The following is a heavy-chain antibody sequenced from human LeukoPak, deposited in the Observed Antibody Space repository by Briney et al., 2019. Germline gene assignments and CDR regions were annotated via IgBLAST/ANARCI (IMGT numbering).Heavy chain of an antibody. CDR3: ARALIGSYYYYYMDV. J-gene: IGHJ6*03. CDR2: IYYSGST. Sequence: PSETLSLTCTVSGYSISSGYYWGWIRQPPGKGLEWIGSIYYSGSTYYNPSLKSRVTMSVGTSKNQFSLKLSSVTAADSAVYYCARALIGSYYYYYMDVWGKGTTVTVSS. CDR1: GYSISSGYY. V-gene: IGHV4-38-2*02. D-gene: IGHD3-16*02.